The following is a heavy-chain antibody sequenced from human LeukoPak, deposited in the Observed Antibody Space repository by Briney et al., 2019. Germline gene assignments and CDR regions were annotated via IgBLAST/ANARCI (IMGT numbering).Heavy chain of an antibody. Sequence: GGSLRLSCSASGFTFSSYAMHWVRQAPGKGLEYVSAISSNGGSTYFADSVKGRFTISRDNSKNTLYLQMSSLKTEDTAVYYCVKGYCSGGSCCPTTVKGNYFDYWGQGTLVTVSS. V-gene: IGHV3-64D*06. J-gene: IGHJ4*02. D-gene: IGHD2-15*01. CDR2: ISSNGGST. CDR1: GFTFSSYA. CDR3: VKGYCSGGSCCPTTVKGNYFDY.